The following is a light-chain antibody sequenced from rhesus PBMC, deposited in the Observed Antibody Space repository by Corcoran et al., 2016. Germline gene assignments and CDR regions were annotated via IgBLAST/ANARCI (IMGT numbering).Light chain of an antibody. Sequence: EIVLTQSPATLSLSPGERATLSCRASQSVSSSLAWYQQKPGQVPPFRIYGASSRATGIPDRFSGSGSGTDFTLTISSLEPEDFAVYYCQQYSNWPYSFGQGTKVEIK. CDR1: QSVSSS. J-gene: IGKJ2*01. CDR3: QQYSNWPYS. V-gene: IGKV3-42*03. CDR2: GAS.